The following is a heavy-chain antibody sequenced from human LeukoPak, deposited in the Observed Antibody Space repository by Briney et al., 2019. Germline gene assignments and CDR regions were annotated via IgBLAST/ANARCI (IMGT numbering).Heavy chain of an antibody. Sequence: SGGSLRLSCTASGFTFSSYAMHWVRQAPGKGLEWLAVISYDGSNKYYADSVKGRFTFSRDNSQNQLYLQMNSLRAEDTAVYYCARETSDWYFDLWGRGTLVNVSS. J-gene: IGHJ2*01. CDR2: ISYDGSNK. CDR3: ARETSDWYFDL. D-gene: IGHD1-26*01. CDR1: GFTFSSYA. V-gene: IGHV3-30-3*01.